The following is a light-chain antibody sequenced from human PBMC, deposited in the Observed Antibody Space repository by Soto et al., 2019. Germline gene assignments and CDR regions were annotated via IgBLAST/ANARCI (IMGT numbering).Light chain of an antibody. CDR3: QQHATSPIT. Sequence: EIVFSQSPGTLALSTGERAILSCRASHTVSTSLAWYRQRPGQAPRLLIYGASSRAAGIPDRFSGSGSGTDFTLTISSLEPEDFAVFYCQQHATSPITFGQGTRLEIK. V-gene: IGKV3-20*01. CDR2: GAS. J-gene: IGKJ5*01. CDR1: HTVSTS.